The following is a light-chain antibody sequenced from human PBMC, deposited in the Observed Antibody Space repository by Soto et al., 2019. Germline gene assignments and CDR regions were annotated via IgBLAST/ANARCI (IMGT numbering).Light chain of an antibody. CDR1: TGAVTSDYY. V-gene: IGLV7-43*01. CDR2: STY. CDR3: LLYHSAAQV. J-gene: IGLJ3*02. Sequence: QAVVTQEPSLTVSPGGTVTLTCASSTGAVTSDYYPNWLQQKPGQAPRSLIHSTYARHFWTPARFSGSLLGGKAALTVSGVQPEDEADYYCLLYHSAAQVFGGGTKLTVL.